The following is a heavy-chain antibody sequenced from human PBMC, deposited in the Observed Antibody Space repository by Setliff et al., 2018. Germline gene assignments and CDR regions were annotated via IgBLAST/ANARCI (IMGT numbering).Heavy chain of an antibody. CDR1: GGSFSGYY. CDR3: ARGVYCSSTSCSPGLNWFDP. D-gene: IGHD2-2*01. CDR2: INHSGST. J-gene: IGHJ5*02. Sequence: ASETLSLTCAVYGGSFSGYYWSWIRQPPGKGLEWIGEINHSGSTNYNPSLESRVTISVDTSKNQFSLKLSSVTAADTAVYYCARGVYCSSTSCSPGLNWFDPWGQGTLVTVSS. V-gene: IGHV4-34*01.